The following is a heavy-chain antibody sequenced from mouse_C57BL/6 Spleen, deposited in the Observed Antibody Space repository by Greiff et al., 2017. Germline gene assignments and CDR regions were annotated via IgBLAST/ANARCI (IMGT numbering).Heavy chain of an antibody. D-gene: IGHD2-1*01. CDR2: INPYNGGT. V-gene: IGHV1-19*01. CDR1: GYTFTDYY. Sequence: VQLQQSGPVLVKPGASVKMSCKASGYTFTDYYMNWVKQSHGKSLEWIGVINPYNGGTSSNQKFKGKATLTVDKSSSTAYMELNSLTSEDSAVYYCARKGFYGNLFDYWGQGTTLTVSS. J-gene: IGHJ2*01. CDR3: ARKGFYGNLFDY.